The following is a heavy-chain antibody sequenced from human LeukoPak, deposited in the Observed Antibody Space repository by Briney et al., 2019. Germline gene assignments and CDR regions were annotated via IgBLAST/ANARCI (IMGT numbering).Heavy chain of an antibody. D-gene: IGHD3-16*01. CDR1: GFTFSSYE. Sequence: GGSLRLSCAAPGFTFSSYEMNWVRQAPGKGLEWVSYISSSGSTIYYADSVKGRFTISRDNAKNSLYLQMNSLRAEDTAVYYCARWGDHDPYYFDYWGQGTLVTVSS. V-gene: IGHV3-48*03. CDR2: ISSSGSTI. CDR3: ARWGDHDPYYFDY. J-gene: IGHJ4*02.